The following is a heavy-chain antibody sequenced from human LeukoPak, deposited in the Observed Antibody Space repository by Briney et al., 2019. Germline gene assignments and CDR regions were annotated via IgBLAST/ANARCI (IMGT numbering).Heavy chain of an antibody. D-gene: IGHD1-26*01. CDR1: GVSISSYY. V-gene: IGHV4-59*01. J-gene: IGHJ4*02. CDR3: ARVSGGTYPDY. CDR2: IYYSGST. Sequence: SETLSLTCTVSGVSISSYYWSWIRQPPGKGLEWIGYIYYSGSTNYNPSLKSRVTISVDKSKNQFSLKLSSVTAADTAVYYCARVSGGTYPDYWGQGTLVTVSP.